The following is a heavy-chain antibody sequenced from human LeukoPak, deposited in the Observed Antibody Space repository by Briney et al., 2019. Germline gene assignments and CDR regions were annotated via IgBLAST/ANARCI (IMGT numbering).Heavy chain of an antibody. CDR2: IYTGGST. Sequence: SETLSLTCTVSGDSVSTYYWSWIQQPAGKGLEWIGRIYTGGSTNYNPSLKSRVTMSLDTSKNQFSLKLTSVTAADTAVYFCARLGAAALDYWGQGTLVTVSS. J-gene: IGHJ4*02. CDR3: ARLGAAALDY. V-gene: IGHV4-4*07. D-gene: IGHD6-13*01. CDR1: GDSVSTYY.